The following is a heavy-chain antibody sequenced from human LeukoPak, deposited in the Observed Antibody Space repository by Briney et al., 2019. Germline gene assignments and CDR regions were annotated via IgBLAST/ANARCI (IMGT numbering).Heavy chain of an antibody. CDR2: ISAYKGNT. CDR1: GYTFTSYG. J-gene: IGHJ3*02. V-gene: IGHV1-18*01. CDR3: ARDNPLYSSGWYGNVAFDI. D-gene: IGHD6-19*01. Sequence: GASLKVSRTASGYTFTSYGISWVRHAPGQGLEWMGWISAYKGNTNYAQKLQGRVTMTTDTSTSTAYIELRSLRSDDTGVYSCARDNPLYSSGWYGNVAFDIWGQGTMVPVSS.